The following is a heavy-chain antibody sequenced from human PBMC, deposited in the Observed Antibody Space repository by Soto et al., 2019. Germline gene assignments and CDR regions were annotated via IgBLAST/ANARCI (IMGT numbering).Heavy chain of an antibody. J-gene: IGHJ5*02. CDR2: IYSSGST. CDR1: GGAISGYY. V-gene: IGHV4-4*07. D-gene: IGHD3-3*01. CDR3: ARGQRFSDWFDP. Sequence: SETLSLTCTVTGGAISGYYWTWIRQSDGEGLEWIGRIYSSGSTNYNPSLKSRVTISLDTSMNHFSLRLSSVTAADTAVYYCARGQRFSDWFDPWGQGTLVTVSS.